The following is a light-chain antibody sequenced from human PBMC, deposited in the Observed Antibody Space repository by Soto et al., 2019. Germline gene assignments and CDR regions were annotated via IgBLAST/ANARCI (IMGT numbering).Light chain of an antibody. V-gene: IGKV3D-15*01. CDR3: QQYDNWPIT. Sequence: EVVMTQSPATLSVSPGEGVTLSCRANQGIGDTLAWYQHKPGQTPRLLIYDASIRATGIPARFSGSGSGTEFTLTISSLQSEDFAVYYCQQYDNWPITFGQGTRLETK. CDR2: DAS. J-gene: IGKJ5*01. CDR1: QGIGDT.